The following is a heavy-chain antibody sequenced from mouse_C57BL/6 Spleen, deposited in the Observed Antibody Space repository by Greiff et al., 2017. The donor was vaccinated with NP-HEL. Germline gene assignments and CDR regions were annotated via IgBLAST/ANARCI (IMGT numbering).Heavy chain of an antibody. J-gene: IGHJ1*03. CDR2: IRSKSNNYAT. V-gene: IGHV10-1*01. D-gene: IGHD1-1*01. Sequence: EVQLVESGGGLVQPKGSLKLSCAASGFSFNTYAMNWVRQAPGKGLEWVARIRSKSNNYATYYADSVKDRFTISRDDSESMLYLQMNNLKTEDTAMYYCVGQLHYYGSSFYFDVWGTGTTVTVSS. CDR3: VGQLHYYGSSFYFDV. CDR1: GFSFNTYA.